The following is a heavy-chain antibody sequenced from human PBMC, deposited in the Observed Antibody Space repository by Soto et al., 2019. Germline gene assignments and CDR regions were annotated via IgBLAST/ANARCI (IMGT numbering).Heavy chain of an antibody. V-gene: IGHV1-18*01. J-gene: IGHJ6*02. CDR2: ISGYNGNT. Sequence: QVQLVQSGGEVKKPGASVKVSCKTSGYSFTTYGISWVRQAPGQGLEWMGWISGYNGNTHYAQKFQGRVSMTTDTSTSTAYMELRSLRSDDTAVYYGAREGPAPYYYYGMDVWGQGTTVTVSS. CDR3: AREGPAPYYYYGMDV. CDR1: GYSFTTYG.